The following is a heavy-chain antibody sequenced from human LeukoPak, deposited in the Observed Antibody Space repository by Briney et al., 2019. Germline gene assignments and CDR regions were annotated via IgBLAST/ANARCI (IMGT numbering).Heavy chain of an antibody. CDR2: FHNSGTS. CDR1: DGSISDYY. D-gene: IGHD3-16*01. Sequence: PSETLSLTCTVSDGSISDYYRGWIRQPPGKGLEWIGYFHNSGTSTYNSSLKSRVTISADTSKNQFSLKLNSVTTADTAVYYCTIGAGWLIDYWGQGTLVTVSS. V-gene: IGHV4-59*12. CDR3: TIGAGWLIDY. J-gene: IGHJ4*02.